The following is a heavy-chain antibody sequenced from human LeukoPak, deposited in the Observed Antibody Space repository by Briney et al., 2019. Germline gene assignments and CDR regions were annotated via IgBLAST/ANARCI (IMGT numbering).Heavy chain of an antibody. Sequence: GGSLRLSCAASGFTFSGYSMNWVRQAPGKGLEWVSSISSSSSYIYYADSVKGRFTISRDNAKNSLYLQMNSLRAEDTAVYYCARTASDGYYYIDFDYWGQGTLVTVSS. J-gene: IGHJ4*02. CDR2: ISSSSSYI. V-gene: IGHV3-21*01. CDR3: ARTASDGYYYIDFDY. CDR1: GFTFSGYS. D-gene: IGHD3-22*01.